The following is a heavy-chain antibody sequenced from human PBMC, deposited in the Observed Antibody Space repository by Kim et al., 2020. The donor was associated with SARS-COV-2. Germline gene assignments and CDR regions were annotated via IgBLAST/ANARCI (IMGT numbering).Heavy chain of an antibody. CDR2: IDPSDSYT. D-gene: IGHD1-26*01. J-gene: IGHJ4*02. Sequence: GESLKISCKGSGYSFTSYWISWVRQMPGKGLEWMGRIDPSDSYTNYSPSFQGHVTISADKSISTAYLQWSSLKASDTAMYYCARLYSFRSYYAHVREADYWGQGTLVTVSS. V-gene: IGHV5-10-1*01. CDR3: ARLYSFRSYYAHVREADY. CDR1: GYSFTSYW.